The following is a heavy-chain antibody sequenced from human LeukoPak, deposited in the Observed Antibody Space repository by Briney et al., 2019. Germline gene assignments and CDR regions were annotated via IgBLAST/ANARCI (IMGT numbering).Heavy chain of an antibody. CDR1: GGSLTGYY. Sequence: KSSETLSLTCAVYGGSLTGYYWNWIRQPPGKGLEWIGEINYSGSTDCIPSLKSRVTISVDTSKNQFSLKLSSVTAADTAVYYCAKSRTYYDSSKGAFDVWGQGTTVTVSS. D-gene: IGHD3-22*01. J-gene: IGHJ3*01. V-gene: IGHV4-34*01. CDR3: AKSRTYYDSSKGAFDV. CDR2: INYSGST.